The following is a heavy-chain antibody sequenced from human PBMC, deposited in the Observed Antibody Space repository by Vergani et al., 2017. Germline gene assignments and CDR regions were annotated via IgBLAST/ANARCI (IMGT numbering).Heavy chain of an antibody. V-gene: IGHV4-61*02. Sequence: QVQLHESCPGLVKPSQTLSLTCTVSGRSITSGSFYLSWIRQPAGNGLEWIGRIHSSATNNYNPSLQSRVTLPVDTYKNQLSMRMTSVTAADTAVYYGARDSWTSELRGVYWFDTGGRGTLVSVSS. D-gene: IGHD3-10*01. CDR2: IHSSATN. CDR3: ARDSWTSELRGVYWFDT. CDR1: GRSITSGSFY. J-gene: IGHJ5*02.